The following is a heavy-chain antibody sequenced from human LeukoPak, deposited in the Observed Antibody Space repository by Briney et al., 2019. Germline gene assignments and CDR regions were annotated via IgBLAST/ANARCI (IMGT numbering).Heavy chain of an antibody. D-gene: IGHD1-20*01. Sequence: GGSLRLSCAASGFTFSSYAMHWVRQAPGKGLEWVAVISYDGSNKYYADSVRGRFTISRDNSKNTLYLHMNSLRPEDTAVYYCAKSRHPYNWNDGAFFDYWGQGTLVTVSS. CDR3: AKSRHPYNWNDGAFFDY. CDR2: ISYDGSNK. V-gene: IGHV3-30*18. CDR1: GFTFSSYA. J-gene: IGHJ4*02.